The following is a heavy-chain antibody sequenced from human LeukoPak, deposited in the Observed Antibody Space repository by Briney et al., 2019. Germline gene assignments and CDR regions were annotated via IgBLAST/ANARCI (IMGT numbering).Heavy chain of an antibody. CDR1: GFTFSTYS. CDR3: ARVGGAGSEYFHH. V-gene: IGHV3-21*01. CDR2: ITSRSSCI. D-gene: IGHD1-26*01. Sequence: PGGSLRLSCAASGFTFSTYSMNWVRQAPGTGLEWVSSITSRSSCIYYADSVKGRFTISRDNTKNSLYLQMNSLRAEDTAVYYCARVGGAGSEYFHHWGQGTLVTVSS. J-gene: IGHJ1*01.